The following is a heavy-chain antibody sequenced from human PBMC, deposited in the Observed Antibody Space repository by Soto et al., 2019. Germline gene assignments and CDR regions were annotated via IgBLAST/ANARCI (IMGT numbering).Heavy chain of an antibody. J-gene: IGHJ4*02. V-gene: IGHV1-18*01. CDR1: GYTFTSYG. D-gene: IGHD1-26*01. Sequence: QVQLVQSGAEVKKPGASVKVSCKASGYTFTSYGISWVRQAPGQGLEWMGWISAYNGNTNYAQKLQGRVTMTTDTSTSTAYRELRSLRSDDTSVYYCARYLIVGATAPYYFDYWGQGTLVTVSS. CDR2: ISAYNGNT. CDR3: ARYLIVGATAPYYFDY.